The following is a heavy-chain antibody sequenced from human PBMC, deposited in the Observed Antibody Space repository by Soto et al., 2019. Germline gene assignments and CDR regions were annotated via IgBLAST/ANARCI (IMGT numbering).Heavy chain of an antibody. D-gene: IGHD3-9*01. CDR3: AKDLQYFDWLSSDY. CDR2: ISGRDDST. V-gene: IGHV3-23*01. Sequence: LRLSCAASGFTFNTYAMSWVRQAPGKGLEWVTAISGRDDSTYYADSVKGRFTISRDNSKNTLYLQMNSLRAEDTAVYYCAKDLQYFDWLSSDYWGQGTLVTVSS. CDR1: GFTFNTYA. J-gene: IGHJ4*02.